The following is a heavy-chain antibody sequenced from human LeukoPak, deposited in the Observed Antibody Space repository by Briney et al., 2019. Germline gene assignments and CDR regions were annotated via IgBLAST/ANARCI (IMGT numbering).Heavy chain of an antibody. D-gene: IGHD3-22*01. V-gene: IGHV3-7*01. CDR3: ARVYYQDSGTSYRHLDY. CDR2: IKQDESEE. J-gene: IGHJ4*02. Sequence: GGSLRLSCAASGFTFRNYCMTWVRQVPGKGLEWVASIKQDESEEYFLDSVKGRFTISRDNAENSLYLQMNSLRAEDTAVYYCARVYYQDSGTSYRHLDYWGQGTLVTVSS. CDR1: GFTFRNYC.